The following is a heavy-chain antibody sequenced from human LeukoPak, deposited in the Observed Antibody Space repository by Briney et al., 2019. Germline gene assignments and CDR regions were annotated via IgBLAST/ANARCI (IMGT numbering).Heavy chain of an antibody. CDR2: TYHRSTWYD. D-gene: IGHD6-13*01. CDR3: TREVAGTGGFDY. J-gene: IGHJ4*02. CDR1: GDSFSSNNAA. Sequence: QTLSLTCAISGDSFSSNNAAWNWIRQSPSRGLEWLGRTYHRSTWYDDYVVSVRSRLTITPDIFKNQVSLQLNSVTPEDTAVYYCTREVAGTGGFDYWGQGITVTVSS. V-gene: IGHV6-1*01.